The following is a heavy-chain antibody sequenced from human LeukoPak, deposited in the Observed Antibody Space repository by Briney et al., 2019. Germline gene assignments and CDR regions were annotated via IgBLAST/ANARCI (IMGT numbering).Heavy chain of an antibody. J-gene: IGHJ6*02. CDR3: AKEIAAAGTGYYYYGMDV. CDR1: GFTFSSYG. V-gene: IGHV3-30*18. D-gene: IGHD6-13*01. Sequence: PGRSLRLSCAASGFTFSSYGMHWVRQAPGKGLERVAVISYDGSNKYYADSVKGRFTISRDNSKNTLYLQMNSLGAEDTAVYYCAKEIAAAGTGYYYYGMDVWGQGTTVTVSS. CDR2: ISYDGSNK.